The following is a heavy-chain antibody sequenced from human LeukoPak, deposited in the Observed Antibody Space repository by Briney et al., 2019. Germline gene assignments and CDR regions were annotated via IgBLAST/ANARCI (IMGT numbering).Heavy chain of an antibody. CDR1: GGSINSYF. CDR3: ARKSSSGWYFDY. CDR2: IYYSGST. J-gene: IGHJ4*02. D-gene: IGHD6-19*01. V-gene: IGHV4-59*01. Sequence: SETLPLTCTVSGGSINSYFWSWIRHPPGKGRDWIGYIYYSGSTNYNPSLKSRVTISVDTSKNQFSLKLSSVTAADTAVYYCARKSSSGWYFDYWGQGTLVTVSS.